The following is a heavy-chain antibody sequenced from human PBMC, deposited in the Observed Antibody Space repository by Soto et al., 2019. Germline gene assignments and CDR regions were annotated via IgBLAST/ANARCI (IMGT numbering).Heavy chain of an antibody. Sequence: QMQLVQSGAEVKKPGASVKVSCKASGYTFTGYYMHWVRQAPGQGFEWMGWINPNSGGTNYAQKFQGGVTMTRDTSISTVYMELSRLRSDDTAVYYCAGNWNDGDDYFDYWGQGTLVTVSS. CDR2: INPNSGGT. J-gene: IGHJ4*02. CDR1: GYTFTGYY. V-gene: IGHV1-2*02. D-gene: IGHD1-1*01. CDR3: AGNWNDGDDYFDY.